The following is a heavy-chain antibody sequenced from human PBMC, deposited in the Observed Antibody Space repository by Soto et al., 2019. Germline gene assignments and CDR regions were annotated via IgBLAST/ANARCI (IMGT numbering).Heavy chain of an antibody. CDR3: AYAATAASYSSSAGDV. J-gene: IGHJ6*02. CDR2: IYYSGCA. CDR1: GGSIGGGGHY. Sequence: QVQLQESGPGLVKPSQTLSLTCTVSGGSIGGGGHYWTWVRQRPGQGLERVGYIYYSGCAYYNPSHERRLSRSVDTSETQFTLTLKSVTAADTAVYVCAYAATAASYSSSAGDVWGSGTTVTVSS. D-gene: IGHD2-15*01. V-gene: IGHV4-31*03.